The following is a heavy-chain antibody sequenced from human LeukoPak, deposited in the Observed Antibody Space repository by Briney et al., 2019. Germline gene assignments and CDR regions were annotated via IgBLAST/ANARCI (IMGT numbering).Heavy chain of an antibody. J-gene: IGHJ4*02. CDR1: GYTFTGYY. CDR3: ARVSGSYYNGPFDY. CDR2: INPNSGGT. V-gene: IGHV1-2*06. D-gene: IGHD3-10*01. Sequence: ASVKVSCKASGYTFTGYYMHWVRQAPGQGLEWMGRINPNSGGTNYAQKFQGRVTMTRDMSISTAYMELSRLRSDDTAVYCCARVSGSYYNGPFDYWGQGTLVTVSS.